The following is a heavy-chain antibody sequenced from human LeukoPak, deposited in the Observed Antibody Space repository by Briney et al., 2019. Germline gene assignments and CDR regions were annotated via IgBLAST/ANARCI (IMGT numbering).Heavy chain of an antibody. D-gene: IGHD2-2*02. V-gene: IGHV4-34*01. CDR2: INHSGST. CDR3: ARGNTRGGYCSSTSCYKYYYYYGMDV. Sequence: SETLSLTCAVYGGSFSGYYWRWIRQPPGKGLEWIGEINHSGSTNYNPSLRSRVTISVDTSTNQFSLKLSSVTAADTAVYYCARGNTRGGYCSSTSCYKYYYYYGMDVWGQGTTVTVSS. J-gene: IGHJ6*02. CDR1: GGSFSGYY.